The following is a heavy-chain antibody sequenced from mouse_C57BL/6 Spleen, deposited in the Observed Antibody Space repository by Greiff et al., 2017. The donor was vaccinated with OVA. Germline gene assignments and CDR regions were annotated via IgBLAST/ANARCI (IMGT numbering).Heavy chain of an antibody. CDR2: IHPNSGST. J-gene: IGHJ3*01. D-gene: IGHD1-1*01. CDR3: ARGGSRDGSSPWFAY. CDR1: GYTFTSYW. V-gene: IGHV1-64*01. Sequence: QVQLQQSGAELVKPGASVKLSCKASGYTFTSYWMHWVKQRPGQGLEWIGMIHPNSGSTNYNEKFKSKATLTVDKSSSTAYMQLSSLTSEDSAVYYCARGGSRDGSSPWFAYWGQGTLVTVSA.